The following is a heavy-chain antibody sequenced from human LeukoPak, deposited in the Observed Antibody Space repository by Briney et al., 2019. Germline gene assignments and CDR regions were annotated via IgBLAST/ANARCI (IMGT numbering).Heavy chain of an antibody. CDR2: ISYDGSNK. V-gene: IGHV3-30*01. CDR1: GFTFSIYA. Sequence: GGPLRLSCAASGFTFSIYAMHGVRQAPGKGLEWVAVISYDGSNKYYADSVKGRLTISRDNSKNTLYLQMNSLRAEDTAVYDCARSPYHYDPYFDYWGQGTLVTVSS. D-gene: IGHD3-22*01. J-gene: IGHJ4*02. CDR3: ARSPYHYDPYFDY.